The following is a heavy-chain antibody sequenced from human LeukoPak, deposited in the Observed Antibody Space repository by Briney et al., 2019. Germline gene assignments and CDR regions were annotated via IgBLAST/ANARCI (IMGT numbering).Heavy chain of an antibody. J-gene: IGHJ5*02. CDR2: INHSGST. CDR3: ARVPYYYGSGSYSRGNWFDP. Sequence: SETLSLTCAAYGGSLSGYYWSWIRQPPGKGLEWIGEINHSGSTNYNPSLKSRVTISVDTSKNQFSLKLSSVTAADTAVYYCARVPYYYGSGSYSRGNWFDPWGQGTQVTVSS. V-gene: IGHV4-34*01. D-gene: IGHD3-10*01. CDR1: GGSLSGYY.